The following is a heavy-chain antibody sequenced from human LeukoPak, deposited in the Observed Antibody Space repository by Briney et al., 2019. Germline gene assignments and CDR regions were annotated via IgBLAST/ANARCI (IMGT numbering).Heavy chain of an antibody. CDR1: GCSFTSYW. CDR2: IYPGDSDT. J-gene: IGHJ3*02. CDR3: ARLPYYYDSSGYPHDAFDI. D-gene: IGHD3-22*01. V-gene: IGHV5-51*01. Sequence: GESLKISCKGSGCSFTSYWIGWVRQMPGKGLEWMGIIYPGDSDTRYSPSFQGQVTISADKSISTAYLQWSSLKASDTAMYYCARLPYYYDSSGYPHDAFDIWGQGTMVTVSS.